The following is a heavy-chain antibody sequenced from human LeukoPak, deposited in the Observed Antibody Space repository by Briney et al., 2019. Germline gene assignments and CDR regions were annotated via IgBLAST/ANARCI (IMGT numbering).Heavy chain of an antibody. CDR2: ISSSSSYI. V-gene: IGHV3-21*01. D-gene: IGHD1-26*01. Sequence: GGSLRLSCAASGFTFSSYSMNWVRQAPGKGLEWVSSISSSSSYIYYADSVKGRFTISRDNAKSSLYLQMNSLRAEDTAVYYCASYSGSYPYYFDYWGQGTMVTVSS. CDR3: ASYSGSYPYYFDY. J-gene: IGHJ4*03. CDR1: GFTFSSYS.